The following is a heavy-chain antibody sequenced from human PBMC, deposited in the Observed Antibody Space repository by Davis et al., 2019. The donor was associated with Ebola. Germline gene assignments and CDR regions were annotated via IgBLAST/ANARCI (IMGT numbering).Heavy chain of an antibody. J-gene: IGHJ4*02. V-gene: IGHV3-74*01. CDR2: IDTHGSIT. Sequence: GESLKISCAASGFTFSNYWMHWVRQGPGKGLVWVSRIDTHGSITNYADSVKGRFTISRDNVKNTLYLQMDSLRAEDTAVYYCAKVRFAGERVRGISSFDYWGRGTLVTVSS. D-gene: IGHD3-10*01. CDR1: GFTFSNYW. CDR3: AKVRFAGERVRGISSFDY.